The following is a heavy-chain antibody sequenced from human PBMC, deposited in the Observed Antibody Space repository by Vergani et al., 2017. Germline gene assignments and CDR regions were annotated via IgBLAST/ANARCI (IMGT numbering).Heavy chain of an antibody. CDR3: ARAVSGTSPSYYFDY. J-gene: IGHJ4*02. V-gene: IGHV4-31*11. D-gene: IGHD2-2*01. CDR2: IYYSGST. Sequence: QVQLQESGPGLVKPSQTLSLTCAVSGGSISSGGYYWSWIRQHPGKGLEWIGYIYYSGSTNYNPSLKSRVTISVDTSKNQFSLKLSSVTAADTAVYYCARAVSGTSPSYYFDYWGQGTLVTVSS. CDR1: GGSISSGGYY.